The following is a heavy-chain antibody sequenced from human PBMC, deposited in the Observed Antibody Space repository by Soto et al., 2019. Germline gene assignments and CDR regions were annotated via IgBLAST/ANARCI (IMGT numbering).Heavy chain of an antibody. J-gene: IGHJ4*02. CDR3: AKGSFDVSTGYQDY. CDR1: GFTFDNYA. V-gene: IGHV3-23*01. D-gene: IGHD3-9*01. CDR2: ISGSGGST. Sequence: GESLKISCAASGFTFDNYAMSWVRQAPGKGLEWVSLISGSGGSTYYADSVKGRFTISRDNFKNTLYLQMSSLRGEDTAVYYCAKGSFDVSTGYQDYWGQGTLVTVSS.